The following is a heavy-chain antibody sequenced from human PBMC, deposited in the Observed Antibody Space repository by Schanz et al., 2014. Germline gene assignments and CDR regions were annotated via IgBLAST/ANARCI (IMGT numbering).Heavy chain of an antibody. Sequence: QVHLVQSGAEVHKPGASLKISCKASGYTFTNFFLHWVRQAPGQGLEWMGIINPIGGSTTYAQKFRGAVSLTTDTSTDTAYLELTSMRSEDTAVDYCARGSPENMSRGELDYWGQGTLVTVSS. D-gene: IGHD3-16*01. J-gene: IGHJ4*02. V-gene: IGHV1-46*03. CDR2: INPIGGST. CDR3: ARGSPENMSRGELDY. CDR1: GYTFTNFF.